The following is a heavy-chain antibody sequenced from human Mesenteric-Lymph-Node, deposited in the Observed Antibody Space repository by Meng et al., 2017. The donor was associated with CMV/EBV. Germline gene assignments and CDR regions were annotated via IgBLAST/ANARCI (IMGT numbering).Heavy chain of an antibody. D-gene: IGHD2-2*01. CDR1: GASISSADYH. V-gene: IGHV4-30-4*08. CDR3: ARVLRADCSSTSCYGGYYYGMDV. J-gene: IGHJ6*02. CDR2: IYHSGST. Sequence: SCTVSGASISSADYHWSWIRQPPGKGLEWLGYIYHSGSTYYKPSLKSRLTISLDTSKNQLSLKVTSLTAADSAVYYCARVLRADCSSTSCYGGYYYGMDVWGQGTTVTVSS.